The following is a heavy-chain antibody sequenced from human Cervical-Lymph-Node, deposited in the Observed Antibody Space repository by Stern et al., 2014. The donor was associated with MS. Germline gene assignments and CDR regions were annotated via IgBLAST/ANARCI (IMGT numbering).Heavy chain of an antibody. V-gene: IGHV3-30*01. J-gene: IGHJ6*02. CDR1: GFTFNSYA. Sequence: VQLVQSGGGVVRPGRSLRLSCAASGFTFNSYAIHWVRQAPGKGLEWVXVISYDGSNMLYSDSVKGRFTVSRDNSKDTLFLQMNSLRPDDTAVYYCARDRGRGTEPGDYYGMDVWGQGTAVTVSS. CDR3: ARDRGRGTEPGDYYGMDV. CDR2: ISYDGSNM. D-gene: IGHD3-16*01.